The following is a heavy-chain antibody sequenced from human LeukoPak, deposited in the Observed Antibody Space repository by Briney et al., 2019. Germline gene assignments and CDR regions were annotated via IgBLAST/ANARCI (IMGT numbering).Heavy chain of an antibody. D-gene: IGHD1-26*01. CDR1: GYSSTSYW. CDR3: ARIGVYSGSYYAYYYGMDV. CDR2: IYPGDSDT. V-gene: IGHV5-51*01. Sequence: GESLKISCKGSGYSSTSYWIGWVRQMPGKGLEWMGIIYPGDSDTRYSPSFQGQVTISADKSISTAYLQWSSLKASDTAMYYCARIGVYSGSYYAYYYGMDVWGQGTTVTVSS. J-gene: IGHJ6*02.